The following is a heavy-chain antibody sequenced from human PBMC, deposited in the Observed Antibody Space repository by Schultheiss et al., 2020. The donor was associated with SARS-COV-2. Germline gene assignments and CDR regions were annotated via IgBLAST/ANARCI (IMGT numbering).Heavy chain of an antibody. J-gene: IGHJ4*02. Sequence: SQTLSLTCTVSGGSISSYYWSWIRQPPGKGLEWIGYIYYSGSTYYNPSLKSRVTISVDTSKNQFSLKLSSVTAADTAVYYCARHWGDGYTEKGNDYWGQGTLVTVSS. CDR3: ARHWGDGYTEKGNDY. D-gene: IGHD5-24*01. CDR2: IYYSGST. V-gene: IGHV4-59*08. CDR1: GGSISSYY.